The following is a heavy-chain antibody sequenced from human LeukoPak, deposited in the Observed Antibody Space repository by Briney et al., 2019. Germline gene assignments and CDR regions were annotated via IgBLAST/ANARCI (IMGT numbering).Heavy chain of an antibody. D-gene: IGHD5-18*01. CDR2: ISSYSTYI. V-gene: IGHV3-21*01. CDR3: ARTTRGYSYGFDAFDI. J-gene: IGHJ3*02. Sequence: GGSLRLSCAASGFTFSSYSMNWVRQAPGKGLEWVSSISSYSTYIYYADSVKGRFTISRDNAKNSLYLQMNSLRAEDTAVYYCARTTRGYSYGFDAFDIWGQGTMVTVSS. CDR1: GFTFSSYS.